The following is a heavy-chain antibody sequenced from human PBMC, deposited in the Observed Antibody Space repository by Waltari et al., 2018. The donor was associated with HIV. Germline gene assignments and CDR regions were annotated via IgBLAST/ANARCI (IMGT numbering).Heavy chain of an antibody. D-gene: IGHD2-15*01. J-gene: IGHJ4*01. CDR3: AKDRLRGSSSSFDY. CDR1: GFPFSDYG. CDR2: TSVDGGNT. Sequence: QVQLVESGGGVVQPGRSLRLSCAASGFPFSDYGMHWVRQAPGKWLEWVATTSVDGGNTYYADSVKGRFTISRDNSKNTLYLQMNSLRPDDTAVFYCAKDRLRGSSSSFDYWGHGTLVTVSS. V-gene: IGHV3-30*18.